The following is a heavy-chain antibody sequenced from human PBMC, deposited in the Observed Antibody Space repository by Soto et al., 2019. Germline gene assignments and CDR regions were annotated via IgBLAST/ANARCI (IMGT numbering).Heavy chain of an antibody. J-gene: IGHJ4*02. V-gene: IGHV3-66*01. CDR2: IYSGGST. D-gene: IGHD2-15*01. CDR1: GFTVSSNY. CDR3: ARDRPYCSGGSCYSD. Sequence: PGGSLRLSCAASGFTVSSNYMSWVRQAPGKGLEWVSVIYSGGSTYYADSVKGRFTISRDNSKNTLYLQMNSLRAEDTAVYYCARDRPYCSGGSCYSDWGQGTLVTVSS.